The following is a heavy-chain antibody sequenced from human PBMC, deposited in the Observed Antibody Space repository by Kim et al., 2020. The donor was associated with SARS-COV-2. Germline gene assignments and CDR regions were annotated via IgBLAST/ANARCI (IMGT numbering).Heavy chain of an antibody. CDR2: ISSSSSYI. V-gene: IGHV3-21*01. Sequence: GGSLRLSCAASGFTFSSYSMNWVRQAPGKGLEWVSSISSSSSYIYYEDSGKGRFTIPRDNAKNSLHLKMNSLGAEDTAVYYWAREGGGSSGWSWFDPWGQGTLVTVSS. J-gene: IGHJ5*02. D-gene: IGHD6-19*01. CDR1: GFTFSSYS. CDR3: AREGGGSSGWSWFDP.